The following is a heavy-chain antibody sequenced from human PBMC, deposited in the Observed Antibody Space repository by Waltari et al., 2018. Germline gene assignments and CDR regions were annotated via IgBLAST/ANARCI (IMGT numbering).Heavy chain of an antibody. Sequence: WWSGVRQSPDKGLGWIGHVHRNGRTNYTPSLASRAIVSLDSSMNQFSLRILSATAADTAVYYCARDLGRGLFLDSWGQGTLVTVSP. D-gene: IGHD2-15*01. CDR1: W. CDR3: ARDLGRGLFLDS. V-gene: IGHV4-4*02. J-gene: IGHJ4*02. CDR2: VHRNGRT.